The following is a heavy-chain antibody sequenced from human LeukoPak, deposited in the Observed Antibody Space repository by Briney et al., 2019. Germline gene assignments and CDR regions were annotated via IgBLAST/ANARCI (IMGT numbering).Heavy chain of an antibody. CDR1: GYTFINYG. CDR2: ISAYTGST. J-gene: IGHJ3*02. V-gene: IGHV1-18*01. D-gene: IGHD1-26*01. Sequence: ASVKVSCKASGYTFINYGLSWVRQAPGQGFEWMGWISAYTGSTNYAQKLQGRVTMPTDPSTSTAYMDLRSLRSDDTAVYYCARTVGDTGAFDIWGQETMVIVSS. CDR3: ARTVGDTGAFDI.